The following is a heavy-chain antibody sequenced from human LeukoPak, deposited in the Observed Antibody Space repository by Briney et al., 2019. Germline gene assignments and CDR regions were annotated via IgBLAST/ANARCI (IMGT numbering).Heavy chain of an antibody. V-gene: IGHV3-30-3*01. J-gene: IGHJ4*02. D-gene: IGHD2-15*01. Sequence: GGSLRLSCAASGFTFSSYAMHWVRQAPGKGLEWVAVISYDGSNKYYADSVKGRFTISRDNSKNTLYLQMNSLRAEDTAVYYCARPNVVVVADRYYFDYWGQGTLVSVSS. CDR1: GFTFSSYA. CDR2: ISYDGSNK. CDR3: ARPNVVVVADRYYFDY.